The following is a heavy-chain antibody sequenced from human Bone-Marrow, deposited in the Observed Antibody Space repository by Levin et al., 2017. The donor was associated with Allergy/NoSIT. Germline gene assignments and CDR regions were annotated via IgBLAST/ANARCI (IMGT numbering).Heavy chain of an antibody. V-gene: IGHV3-48*03. CDR3: ARVGRWELRTDAFDI. CDR1: GFTFSSYE. J-gene: IGHJ3*02. D-gene: IGHD1-26*01. Sequence: GESLKISCAASGFTFSSYEMNWVRQAPGKGLEWVSYISSSGSTIYYADSVKGRFTISRDNAKNSLYLQMNSLRAEDTAVYYCARVGRWELRTDAFDIWGQGTMVTVSS. CDR2: ISSSGSTI.